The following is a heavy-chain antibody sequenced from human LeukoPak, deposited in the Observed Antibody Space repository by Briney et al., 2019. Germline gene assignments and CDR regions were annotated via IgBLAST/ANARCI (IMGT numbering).Heavy chain of an antibody. CDR3: ARDFMAY. J-gene: IGHJ4*02. CDR2: VKPDGSEK. CDR1: GFIFGDYD. V-gene: IGHV3-7*03. D-gene: IGHD5-24*01. Sequence: GGSLRLSCTASGFIFGDYDMSWFRQAPGKGPEWVAKVKPDGSEKYYADSVKGRFTISRVNAKSSLYLQMNSLRAEDTAIYYCARDFMAYWGQGTLVTVSS.